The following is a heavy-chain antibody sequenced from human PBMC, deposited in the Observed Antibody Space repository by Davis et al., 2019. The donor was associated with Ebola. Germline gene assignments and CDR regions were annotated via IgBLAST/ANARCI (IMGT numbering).Heavy chain of an antibody. CDR3: AKVHPPTTVTTGWFDP. D-gene: IGHD4-17*01. V-gene: IGHV3-23*01. CDR1: GFMFSSYA. CDR2: ISVRSIT. Sequence: GESLKISCAASGFMFSSYAMSWVRQAPGKGLEWVSSISVRSITYHADSVKGRLTISRDNSKNTLYLQMNSLRAEDTAVYYCAKVHPPTTVTTGWFDPWGQGTLVTVSS. J-gene: IGHJ5*02.